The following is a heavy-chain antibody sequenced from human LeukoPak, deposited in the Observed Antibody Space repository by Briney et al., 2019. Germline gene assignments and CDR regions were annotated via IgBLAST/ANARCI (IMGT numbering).Heavy chain of an antibody. CDR1: GFTFSSYS. Sequence: GGSLRLSCAASGFTFSSYSMNWVRQAPGKGLGWVSYISSSSSTIYYADSVKGRFTISRDNAKNSRYLQMNSLRAEDTAVYYCARDEQPYCSSTSCYSDAFDIWGQGTMVTVSS. J-gene: IGHJ3*02. CDR2: ISSSSSTI. D-gene: IGHD2-2*01. V-gene: IGHV3-48*01. CDR3: ARDEQPYCSSTSCYSDAFDI.